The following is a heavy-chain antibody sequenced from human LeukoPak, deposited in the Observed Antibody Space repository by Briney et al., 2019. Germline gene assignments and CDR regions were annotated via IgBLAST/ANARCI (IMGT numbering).Heavy chain of an antibody. CDR2: IWYDGSNK. Sequence: GGSLRLSCAASGFTFSSYGMHWVRQAPGKGLEWVAVIWYDGSNKYYADSVKGRFTISRDNSKNTLYLQMNSLRAEDTAVYYCARATVVTRYNWFDPWGQGTLVTVSS. CDR3: ARATVVTRYNWFDP. CDR1: GFTFSSYG. D-gene: IGHD4-23*01. J-gene: IGHJ5*02. V-gene: IGHV3-33*01.